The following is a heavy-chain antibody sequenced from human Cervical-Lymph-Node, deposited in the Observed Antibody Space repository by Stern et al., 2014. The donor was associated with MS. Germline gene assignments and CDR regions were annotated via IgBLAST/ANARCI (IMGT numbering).Heavy chain of an antibody. Sequence: VQLQESSPGLVKPSETLSLTCTVSGGSISDYFWNWIRQPPGKGLEWIGSTYYRGGTNYSPSLKSRVTISVDTSKNQFSLKLHSVTAADTAVYYCARDLSDWGQGTLVTVSS. CDR2: TYYRGGT. V-gene: IGHV4-59*01. CDR1: GGSISDYF. CDR3: ARDLSD. J-gene: IGHJ4*02. D-gene: IGHD2/OR15-2a*01.